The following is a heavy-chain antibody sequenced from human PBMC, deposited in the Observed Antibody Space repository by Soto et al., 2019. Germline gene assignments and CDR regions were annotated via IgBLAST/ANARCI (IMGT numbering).Heavy chain of an antibody. D-gene: IGHD4-17*01. V-gene: IGHV4-30-4*01. J-gene: IGHJ4*02. CDR3: VGTGTTDDY. CDR1: CASVRSGDYY. CDR2: IYNSGGS. Sequence: SSETLSLTCSVSCASVRSGDYYWSCIRQAPGKGLEWIGYIYNSGGSYYNPSLKGRLTISIDTSKNQFSLKLNSVTAADTAIYYCVGTGTTDDYWGRGTLVTVSS.